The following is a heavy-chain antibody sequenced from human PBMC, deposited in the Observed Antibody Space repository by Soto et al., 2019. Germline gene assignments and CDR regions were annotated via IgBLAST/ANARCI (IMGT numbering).Heavy chain of an antibody. Sequence: SETLSLTCTVSGDTITDYYWSWIRQPPGKGLEWIGYIYHSGSTYYNPSLKTRVTISIDTSKTQFSLKLSSVTAADTAVYYCARASRNYFDYWGQGTLVTVSS. CDR1: GDTITDYY. J-gene: IGHJ4*02. CDR2: IYHSGST. V-gene: IGHV4-59*01. CDR3: ARASRNYFDY.